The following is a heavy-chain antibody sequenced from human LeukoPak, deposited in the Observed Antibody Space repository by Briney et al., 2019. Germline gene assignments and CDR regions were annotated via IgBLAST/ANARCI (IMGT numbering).Heavy chain of an antibody. CDR2: IYYSGST. J-gene: IGHJ4*02. CDR1: GGSISSGGYY. V-gene: IGHV4-39*01. Sequence: PSETLSLTCTVSGGSISSGGYYWSWIRQPPGKGLEWIGSIYYSGSTYYNPSLESRATISVDTSKKQFSLKLSSVTAADTAVYYCARLNWNYVTFGYWGQGTLVTVPS. D-gene: IGHD1-7*01. CDR3: ARLNWNYVTFGY.